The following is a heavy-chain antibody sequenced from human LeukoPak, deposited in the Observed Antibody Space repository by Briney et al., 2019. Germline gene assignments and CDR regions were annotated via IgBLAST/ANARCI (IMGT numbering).Heavy chain of an antibody. CDR3: ARAPRGGLTGGLRELLASYYTYYYMDV. D-gene: IGHD3-16*01. J-gene: IGHJ6*03. Sequence: ASVKVSCKASGYTFTTYYIHWVRQAPGQGLEWIGMINPTDGATTYAQRFQGRVTMTRDMSTTTVYMDLRSLRSEDTAVYFCARAPRGGLTGGLRELLASYYTYYYMDVWGRGTTVTVSS. CDR2: INPTDGAT. V-gene: IGHV1-46*01. CDR1: GYTFTTYY.